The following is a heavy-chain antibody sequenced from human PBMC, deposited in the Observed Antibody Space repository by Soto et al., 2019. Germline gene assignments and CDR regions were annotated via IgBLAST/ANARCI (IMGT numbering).Heavy chain of an antibody. CDR3: ARDYGDYWGYFDL. V-gene: IGHV4-59*01. CDR2: INYSGST. CDR1: GGPISSYY. J-gene: IGHJ2*01. Sequence: QVQLQESGPGLVKPSETLSLTCIVSGGPISSYYWSWVRQPPGKGLEWIGYINYSGSTNYNPSLKSRATMSVDTSKNHFALRVSSVTAADTAVYYCARDYGDYWGYFDLWGRGALVTVSS. D-gene: IGHD4-17*01.